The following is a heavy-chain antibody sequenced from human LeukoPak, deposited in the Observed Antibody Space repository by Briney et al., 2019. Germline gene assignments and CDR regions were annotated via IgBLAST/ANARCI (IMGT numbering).Heavy chain of an antibody. CDR1: GGTFSSYA. Sequence: GASVKVSCKASGGTFSSYAISWVRQAPGQGLEWMGGIIPIFGTANYAQKFQGRVTITTDESTSTAYMELSSLRSEDTAVYYCAREALWSGRPFDYWGQGTLVTVSS. J-gene: IGHJ4*02. CDR2: IIPIFGTA. CDR3: AREALWSGRPFDY. V-gene: IGHV1-69*05. D-gene: IGHD3-3*01.